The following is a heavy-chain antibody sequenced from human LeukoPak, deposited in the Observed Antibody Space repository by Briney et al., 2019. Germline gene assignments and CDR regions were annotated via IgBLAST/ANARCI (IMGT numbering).Heavy chain of an antibody. V-gene: IGHV4-59*01. CDR1: GGSISSYY. CDR2: IYYSGST. Sequence: SETLSLTCTVSGGSISSYYWNWIRQPPGKGLEWIGYIYYSGSTNYNPSLKSRVTISVDTSKNQFSLKLSSVTAADTAVYYCVRASPPDYDFWSGYFPLDNYYYYYGMDVWGQGTTVTVSS. J-gene: IGHJ6*02. CDR3: VRASPPDYDFWSGYFPLDNYYYYYGMDV. D-gene: IGHD3-3*01.